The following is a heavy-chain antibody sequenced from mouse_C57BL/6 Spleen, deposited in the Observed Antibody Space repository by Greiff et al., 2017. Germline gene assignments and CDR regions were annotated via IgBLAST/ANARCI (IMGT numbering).Heavy chain of an antibody. CDR2: ISYDGSN. CDR1: GYSITSGYY. D-gene: IGHD2-4*01. J-gene: IGHJ3*01. CDR3: ARGDDYEAWFAY. Sequence: ESGPGLVKPSQSLSLTCSVTGYSITSGYYWNWIRQFPGNKLEWMGYISYDGSNNYNPSLKNRISITRDTSKNQFFLKLNSVTTEDTATYYCARGDDYEAWFAYWGQGTLVTVSA. V-gene: IGHV3-6*01.